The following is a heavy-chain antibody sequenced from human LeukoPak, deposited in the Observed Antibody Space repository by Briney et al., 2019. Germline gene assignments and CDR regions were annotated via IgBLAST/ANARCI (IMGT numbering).Heavy chain of an antibody. CDR1: GFTFSSYG. J-gene: IGHJ5*02. Sequence: GGSLRLSCAVSGFTFSSYGMHWVRQAPGKGLEWVAFIRYDGSNTYYADSVKGRFTISRDNSKNTLYLQMDTLRAEDTAAYYCAKDSSGWYSYNWSDPWGQGTLVTVSS. CDR2: IRYDGSNT. D-gene: IGHD6-19*01. CDR3: AKDSSGWYSYNWSDP. V-gene: IGHV3-30*02.